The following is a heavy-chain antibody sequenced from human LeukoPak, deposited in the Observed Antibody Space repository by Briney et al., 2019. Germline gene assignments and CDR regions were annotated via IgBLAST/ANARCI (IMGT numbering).Heavy chain of an antibody. CDR3: ARELERPNFFDY. CDR2: ISHDANTK. J-gene: IGHJ4*02. CDR1: GFTFSSYT. D-gene: IGHD1-1*01. Sequence: GGSLRLSCEASGFTFSSYTMHWVRQAPGKGLEWVTIISHDANTKYYADSVKGRFTISRDNSKNTLYLQMNSLRAEDTAVYYCARELERPNFFDYWGQGTLVTVSS. V-gene: IGHV3-30*04.